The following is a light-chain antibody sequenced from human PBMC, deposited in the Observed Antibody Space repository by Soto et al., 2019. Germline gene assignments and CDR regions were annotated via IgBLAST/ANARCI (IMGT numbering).Light chain of an antibody. CDR2: DAS. CDR3: QQYENLPT. CDR1: QDINIF. Sequence: DIQMTQSPSSLSASGGDRVTITCQASQDINIFLGWYQQKPGKAPDLLIFDASNLEAGVPSRFRGSGSGTDFTFTISRLQPEDIATYYCQQYENLPTFGQGTRLEIK. V-gene: IGKV1-33*01. J-gene: IGKJ5*01.